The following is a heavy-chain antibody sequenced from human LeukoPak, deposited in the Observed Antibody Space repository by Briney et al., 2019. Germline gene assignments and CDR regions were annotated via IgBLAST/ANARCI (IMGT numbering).Heavy chain of an antibody. J-gene: IGHJ4*02. D-gene: IGHD3-9*01. CDR3: AKAHYDIWAIDY. Sequence: GGSLRLSCAASGFTFSSYSMNWVRQAPGKGLEWVSSISSSSSYIYYADSVKGRFTISRDNAKNSLYLQMNSLRAEDTAVYYCAKAHYDIWAIDYWGQGTLVTVSS. CDR1: GFTFSSYS. CDR2: ISSSSSYI. V-gene: IGHV3-21*01.